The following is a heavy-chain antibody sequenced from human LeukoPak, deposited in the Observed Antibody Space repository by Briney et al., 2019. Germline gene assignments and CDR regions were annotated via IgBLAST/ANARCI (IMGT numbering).Heavy chain of an antibody. D-gene: IGHD3-22*01. V-gene: IGHV4-34*01. CDR3: ARGLQDYDSSGYYSGFDY. Sequence: SETLSLTCAVYGGSFSGYYWSWIRQPPGKGLEWIGEINHSGSTNYNPSLKSRVTISVDTSKNQFSLKLSSVTAADTAVYYCARGLQDYDSSGYYSGFDYWGQGTLVTVSS. CDR1: GGSFSGYY. J-gene: IGHJ4*02. CDR2: INHSGST.